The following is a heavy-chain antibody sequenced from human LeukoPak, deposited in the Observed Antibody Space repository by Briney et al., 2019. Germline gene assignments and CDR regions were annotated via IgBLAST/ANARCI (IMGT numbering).Heavy chain of an antibody. J-gene: IGHJ4*02. CDR2: IRYDGSNK. Sequence: PGGSLRLSCAASGFTFSNYGMHWVRQAPGKGLEWVSFIRYDGSNKYYADSVKGRFTISRHNSKNTLFLQMNSLRAEDTAVYYCAKALTTVVTPLDYWGPGTLVPVSS. CDR3: AKALTTVVTPLDY. D-gene: IGHD4-23*01. V-gene: IGHV3-30*02. CDR1: GFTFSNYG.